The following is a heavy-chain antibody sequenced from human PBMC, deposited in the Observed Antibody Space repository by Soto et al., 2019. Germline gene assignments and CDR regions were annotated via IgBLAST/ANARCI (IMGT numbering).Heavy chain of an antibody. V-gene: IGHV1-18*04. J-gene: IGHJ6*02. D-gene: IGHD3-10*01. CDR1: GYTFTSYG. CDR3: ARAGKYYYGSVSPYYYGMDV. CDR2: ISGYNGNT. Sequence: QVQLVQSGAEVKKPGASVKVSCKASGYTFTSYGVSWVRQATGQGLEWMGWISGYNGNTNYAQKLQGRVTMTTDTSTSTAYMELRSLRSDDTAVYYFARAGKYYYGSVSPYYYGMDVWGQGITVTVSS.